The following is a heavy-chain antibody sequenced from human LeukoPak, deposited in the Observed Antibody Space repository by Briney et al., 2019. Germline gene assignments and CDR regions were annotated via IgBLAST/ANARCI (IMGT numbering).Heavy chain of an antibody. CDR2: ISSSSSHI. D-gene: IGHD3-10*01. CDR1: GFTFSTYS. J-gene: IGHJ4*02. CDR3: ASHYYGSGKLEN. Sequence: GGSLRLSCAASGFTFSTYSMNWVRQAPGKGLEWVSSISSSSSHIYYADSVGGRFTISRDNAKNSLYLQMNSLRDEDTAVYYCASHYYGSGKLENWGQGTLVTVSS. V-gene: IGHV3-21*01.